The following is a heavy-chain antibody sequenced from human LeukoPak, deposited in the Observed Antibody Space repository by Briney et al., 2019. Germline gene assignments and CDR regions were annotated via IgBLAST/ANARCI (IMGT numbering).Heavy chain of an antibody. V-gene: IGHV3-64*01. D-gene: IGHD1-26*01. J-gene: IGHJ4*02. CDR3: ARDQGGATTPFDY. CDR1: GFTFSSYA. CDR2: ISSHGGST. Sequence: PGGSLRLSCAASGFTFSSYAMHWVRQAPGKGLEYVSAISSHGGSTYYANSVKGRFSISRDNSKNTLYLQMGSLRAEDMAIYYCARDQGGATTPFDYWGQGTLVTVSS.